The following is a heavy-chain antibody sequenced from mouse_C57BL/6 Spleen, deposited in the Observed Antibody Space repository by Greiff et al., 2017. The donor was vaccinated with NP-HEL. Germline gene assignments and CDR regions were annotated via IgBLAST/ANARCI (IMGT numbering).Heavy chain of an antibody. CDR2: IDPSDSET. D-gene: IGHD2-4*01. CDR3: ARSDDYDVRLAY. V-gene: IGHV1-52*01. Sequence: QVQLQQPGAELVRPGSSVKLSCKASGYTFTSYWMHWVKQRPIQGLEWIGNIDPSDSETHYNQKFKDKATLTVDKSSSTAYMQISSLTSEDSAVYYCARSDDYDVRLAYWGQGTLVTVSA. J-gene: IGHJ3*01. CDR1: GYTFTSYW.